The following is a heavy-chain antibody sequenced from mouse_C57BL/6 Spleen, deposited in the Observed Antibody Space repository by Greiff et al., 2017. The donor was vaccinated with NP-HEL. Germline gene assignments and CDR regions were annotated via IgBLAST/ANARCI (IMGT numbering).Heavy chain of an antibody. Sequence: EVKLEESGGGLVKPGGSLKLSCAASGFTFSDYGMHWVRQAPEKGLEWVAYISSGSSTIYYADTVKGRFTISRDNAKNTLFLQMTSLRSEDTAMYYCARSLFYYAMDYWGQGTSVTVSS. CDR1: GFTFSDYG. J-gene: IGHJ4*01. CDR2: ISSGSSTI. D-gene: IGHD6-1*01. V-gene: IGHV5-17*01. CDR3: ARSLFYYAMDY.